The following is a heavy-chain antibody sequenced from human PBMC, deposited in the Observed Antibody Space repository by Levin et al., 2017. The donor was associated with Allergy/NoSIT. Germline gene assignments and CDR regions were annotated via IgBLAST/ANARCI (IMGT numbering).Heavy chain of an antibody. Sequence: PGGSLRLSCVASGFTFSTYHAMSWGRQTPGKGLEWVCGISGSADATYYADSVKGRFTISRDKSKNTVHLQMNSLKADDTAVYYCAKLAAPDPSILADAFDVWGQGTMVTVSS. CDR2: ISGSADAT. CDR1: GFTFSTYHA. J-gene: IGHJ3*01. CDR3: AKLAAPDPSILADAFDV. V-gene: IGHV3-23*01. D-gene: IGHD2-21*01.